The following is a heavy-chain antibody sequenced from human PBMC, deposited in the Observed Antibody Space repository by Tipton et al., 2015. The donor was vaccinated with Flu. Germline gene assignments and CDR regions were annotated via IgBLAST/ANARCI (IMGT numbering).Heavy chain of an antibody. CDR1: GFTFDDYA. Sequence: SLRLSCAASGFTFDDYAMHWVRQAPGKGLEWVSGISRNSGNIGYADSVKGRFTISRDNAKNSLYLQMNSLRAEDMALYYCAKDINRCSSSWCWGFYYWRGALLATASS. V-gene: IGHV3-9*03. CDR2: ISRNSGNI. CDR3: AKDINRCSSSWCWGFYY. J-gene: IGHJ4*02. D-gene: IGHD6-13*01.